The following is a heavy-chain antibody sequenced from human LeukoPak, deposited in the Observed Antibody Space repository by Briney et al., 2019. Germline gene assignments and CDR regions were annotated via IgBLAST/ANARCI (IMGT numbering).Heavy chain of an antibody. CDR1: GFTFSSYS. CDR2: ISSSSSTI. V-gene: IGHV3-48*04. Sequence: GGSLRLSCAASGFTFSSYSMNWVRQAPGKGLEWVSYISSSSSTIYYADSVKGRFTISRDNAKNSLYLQMNSLRAEDTAVYYCARVTGFYGGDSGSPKDGMDVWGQGTTVTVSS. CDR3: ARVTGFYGGDSGSPKDGMDV. D-gene: IGHD1-26*01. J-gene: IGHJ6*02.